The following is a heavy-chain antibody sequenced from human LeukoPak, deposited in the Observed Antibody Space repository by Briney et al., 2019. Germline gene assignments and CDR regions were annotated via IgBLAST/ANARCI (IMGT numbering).Heavy chain of an antibody. D-gene: IGHD3-22*01. CDR1: GYTFSGHH. CDR2: INPSSGDT. Sequence: GASVKLSCKSSGYTFSGHHIHWVRHAPGQGQEWMGWINPSSGDTKYSQNFQNRVIMTRDTSISTAYMDLSRLSSDDTAIYYCARAGHDSSGYSFRLDYWGQGTLVTVSS. V-gene: IGHV1-2*02. CDR3: ARAGHDSSGYSFRLDY. J-gene: IGHJ4*02.